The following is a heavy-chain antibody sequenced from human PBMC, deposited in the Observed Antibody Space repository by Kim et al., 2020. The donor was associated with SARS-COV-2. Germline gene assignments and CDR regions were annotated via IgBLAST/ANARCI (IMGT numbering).Heavy chain of an antibody. Sequence: GGSLRLSCAASGFTFSSYAMSWVRQAPGKGLEWVSAISGSGGSTYYADSVKGRFTISRDNSKNTLYLQMNSLRAEDTAVYYCAKDPSRFAPTPNWFDPWGQGTLVTVSS. CDR2: ISGSGGST. CDR3: AKDPSRFAPTPNWFDP. V-gene: IGHV3-23*01. D-gene: IGHD3-16*01. CDR1: GFTFSSYA. J-gene: IGHJ5*02.